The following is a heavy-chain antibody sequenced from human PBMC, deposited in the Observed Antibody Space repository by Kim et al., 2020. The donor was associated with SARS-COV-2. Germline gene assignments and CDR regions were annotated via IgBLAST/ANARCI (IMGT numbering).Heavy chain of an antibody. Sequence: ASVKVSCKTSGYTFTTYGISWVRQAPGQGLEWMGWISVHNGHTKYAQKFQGRATMTTDTSTSTAYMELRSLRSDDTAVYYCGRLFYNSSDMMDVWGQGTTVTVSS. D-gene: IGHD3-22*01. CDR3: GRLFYNSSDMMDV. V-gene: IGHV1-18*01. J-gene: IGHJ6*02. CDR1: GYTFTTYG. CDR2: ISVHNGHT.